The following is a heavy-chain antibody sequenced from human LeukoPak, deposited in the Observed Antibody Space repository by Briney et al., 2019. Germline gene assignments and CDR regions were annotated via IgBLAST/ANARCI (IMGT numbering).Heavy chain of an antibody. J-gene: IGHJ4*02. CDR1: GSTFSNFA. CDR2: INAGNGNT. V-gene: IGHV1-3*01. Sequence: ASVKVSCKASGSTFSNFALHWMRQAPGQRLEWMGWINAGNGNTKYSQKFQGRVTITRDTSASTAYMELSSLRSEDTAVYYCARASNWNDVTFDYWGQGTLVTVSS. CDR3: ARASNWNDVTFDY. D-gene: IGHD1-20*01.